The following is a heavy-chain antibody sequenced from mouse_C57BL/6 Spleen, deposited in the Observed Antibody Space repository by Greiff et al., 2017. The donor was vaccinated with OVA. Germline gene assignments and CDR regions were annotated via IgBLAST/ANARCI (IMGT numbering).Heavy chain of an antibody. CDR1: GFTFSSYT. CDR2: ISGGGGNT. Sequence: EVQRVESGGGLVKPGGSLKLSCAASGFTFSSYTMSWVRQTPEKRLEWVATISGGGGNTYYPDSVKGRFTISRDNAKNTLYLQMSSLRSEDTALYYCARHGDGYYPYAMDYWGQGTSVTVSS. J-gene: IGHJ4*01. V-gene: IGHV5-9*01. D-gene: IGHD2-3*01. CDR3: ARHGDGYYPYAMDY.